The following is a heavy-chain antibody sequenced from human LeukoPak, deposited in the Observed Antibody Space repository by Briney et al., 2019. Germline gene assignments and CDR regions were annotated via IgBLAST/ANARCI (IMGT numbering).Heavy chain of an antibody. D-gene: IGHD6-19*01. CDR3: ARGTGGIAVAGEYNRFDP. J-gene: IGHJ5*02. V-gene: IGHV4-4*07. CDR1: GGSISSYY. CDR2: IYTSGST. Sequence: SETLSLTCTVSGGSISSYYWSWIRQPAGKGLEWIGRIYTSGSTNYNPSLKSRVTMSVDTSKNQFSLKLSSVTAADTAVYYCARGTGGIAVAGEYNRFDPWGQGTLVTVSA.